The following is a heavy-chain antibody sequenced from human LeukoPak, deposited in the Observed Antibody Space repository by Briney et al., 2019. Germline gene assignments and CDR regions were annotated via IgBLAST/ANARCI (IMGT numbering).Heavy chain of an antibody. CDR1: GFTFSTYE. J-gene: IGHJ4*02. Sequence: GGSLRLSCAASGFTFSTYEMNWVRQAPGKGLEWVSYISSSGSTIYYTDSVKGRFTISRDNAKNSLYLRMNSLRAEDTAVYYCARDDSGAGGTSVLAYWGQGTLVTISS. V-gene: IGHV3-48*03. D-gene: IGHD4-23*01. CDR2: ISSSGSTI. CDR3: ARDDSGAGGTSVLAY.